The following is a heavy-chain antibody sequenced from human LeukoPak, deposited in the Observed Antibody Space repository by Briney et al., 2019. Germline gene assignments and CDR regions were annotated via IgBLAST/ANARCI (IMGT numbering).Heavy chain of an antibody. V-gene: IGHV3-21*01. Sequence: GGSLRLSCAASGFTFSSYSMNWVRQAPGKGLEWVSSISSSSSYIYYADSVKGRFTISRDNSKNTLYLQMNSLRAEDTAVYYCANRLYCSGGSCYDYWGQGTLVTVSS. CDR1: GFTFSSYS. CDR3: ANRLYCSGGSCYDY. CDR2: ISSSSSYI. J-gene: IGHJ4*02. D-gene: IGHD2-15*01.